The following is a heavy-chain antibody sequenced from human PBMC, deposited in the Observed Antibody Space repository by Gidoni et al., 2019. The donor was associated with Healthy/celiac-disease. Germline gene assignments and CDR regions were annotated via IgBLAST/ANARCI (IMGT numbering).Heavy chain of an antibody. CDR3: ARAPYSSHRFDY. CDR1: GGSISSYY. D-gene: IGHD6-13*01. Sequence: QVQLQESGPGLVKPSETLSLTCTVSGGSISSYYWSWIRQPPGKGLEWIGYIDYSGSTNYNPSLKSRVTISVDTSKNQFSLKLSSVTAADTAVYYCARAPYSSHRFDYWGQGTLVTVSS. J-gene: IGHJ4*02. V-gene: IGHV4-59*01. CDR2: IDYSGST.